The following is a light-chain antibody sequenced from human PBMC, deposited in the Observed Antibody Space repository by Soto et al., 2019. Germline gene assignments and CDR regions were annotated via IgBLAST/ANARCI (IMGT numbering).Light chain of an antibody. Sequence: QSVLTQPASLSAAPGQRVTISCSGSSSNIGNNYVSWYQQVPGTAPKLLIYDNTDRPSGIPDRFSGSKSGTSATLVITGLQPGDEAVYFCATGDDSLSTWVFGGGTKLTVL. V-gene: IGLV1-51*01. CDR2: DNT. CDR1: SSNIGNNY. CDR3: ATGDDSLSTWV. J-gene: IGLJ3*02.